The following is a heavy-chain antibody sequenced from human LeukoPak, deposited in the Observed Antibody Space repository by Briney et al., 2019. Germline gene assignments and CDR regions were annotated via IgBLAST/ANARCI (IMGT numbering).Heavy chain of an antibody. CDR2: IYYSGST. V-gene: IGHV4-59*08. CDR1: GDSINNYY. D-gene: IGHD6-13*01. J-gene: IGHJ4*02. CDR3: ARLRAATGELNFDN. Sequence: SETLSLTCTVSGDSINNYYWSWIRQPPGKGLEWIGYIYYSGSTNYNSSLKSRVTISIDTSKNQFSLKLSSVTAADTAVYYCARLRAATGELNFDNWGQGTLVIVSS.